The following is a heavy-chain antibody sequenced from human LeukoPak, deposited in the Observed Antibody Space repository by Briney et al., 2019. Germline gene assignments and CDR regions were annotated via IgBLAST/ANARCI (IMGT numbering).Heavy chain of an antibody. Sequence: PGGSLRLSCAASGFTFSSYSMNWVRQAPGKGLEWVSSISSSSSYIYYADSVKGRFTISRDNAKNSLYLQMNSLRAEDTAVYYCAREPGIAAAGPRSGWFDPWGQGTLVTVSS. CDR1: GFTFSSYS. V-gene: IGHV3-21*01. D-gene: IGHD6-13*01. CDR2: ISSSSSYI. J-gene: IGHJ5*02. CDR3: AREPGIAAAGPRSGWFDP.